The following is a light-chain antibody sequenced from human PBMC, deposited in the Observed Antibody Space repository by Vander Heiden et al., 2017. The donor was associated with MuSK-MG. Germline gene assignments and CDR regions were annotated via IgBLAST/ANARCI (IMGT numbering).Light chain of an antibody. Sequence: DIKMTQSPSSVSASVGDRVTITCRASQGISSWLAWYQQKAGKAPKLLIYGASGLQSGVPSRLRGSGSGTDFTLTISSLQPEAIATYYCQQAYVFPYTFGQRTKLEIK. CDR2: GAS. CDR1: QGISSW. J-gene: IGKJ2*01. V-gene: IGKV1-12*01. CDR3: QQAYVFPYT.